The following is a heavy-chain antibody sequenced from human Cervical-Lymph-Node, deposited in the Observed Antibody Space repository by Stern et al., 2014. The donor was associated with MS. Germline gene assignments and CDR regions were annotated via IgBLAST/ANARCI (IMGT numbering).Heavy chain of an antibody. CDR3: ARRRDSYGPGEWFFDY. CDR2: ISAYNGNT. D-gene: IGHD5-18*01. CDR1: GYTFTSYG. V-gene: IGHV1-18*01. J-gene: IGHJ4*02. Sequence: QVQLVQSGAEVKKPGASVKVSCKASGYTFTSYGISWVRQAPGQGLEWMGWISAYNGNTTYAQKLQGRVTMTTDTSTSTAYMELRSLRSDDTAVYYCARRRDSYGPGEWFFDYWGQGTLVTVSS.